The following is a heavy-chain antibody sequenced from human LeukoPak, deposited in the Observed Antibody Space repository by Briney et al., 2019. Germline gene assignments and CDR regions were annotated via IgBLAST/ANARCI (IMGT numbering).Heavy chain of an antibody. CDR3: ARDTSGSYLIAGAFDI. D-gene: IGHD1-26*01. CDR1: GFTFRSYG. CDR2: IRYDGSNK. Sequence: GGSLRLSCAASGFTFRSYGMHWVRQAPGKGLEWVAFIRYDGSNKYYADSVKGRFTISRDNSKNTLYLQMNSLRAEDTAVYYCARDTSGSYLIAGAFDIWGQGTMVTVSS. J-gene: IGHJ3*02. V-gene: IGHV3-30*02.